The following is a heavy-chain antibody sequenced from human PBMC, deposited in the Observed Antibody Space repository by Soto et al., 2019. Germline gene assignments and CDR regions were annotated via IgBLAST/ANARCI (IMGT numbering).Heavy chain of an antibody. D-gene: IGHD3-3*01. Sequence: GGSLRLSCAASGFTVSSNYMSWVRQAPGKGLEWVSVIYSGGSTYYADSVKGRFTISRDNSKNTLYLQMNSLRAEDTAVYYCARDQVTIFGVVNYYYGTDVWGQGTTVTVSS. CDR3: ARDQVTIFGVVNYYYGTDV. CDR2: IYSGGST. CDR1: GFTVSSNY. J-gene: IGHJ6*02. V-gene: IGHV3-66*01.